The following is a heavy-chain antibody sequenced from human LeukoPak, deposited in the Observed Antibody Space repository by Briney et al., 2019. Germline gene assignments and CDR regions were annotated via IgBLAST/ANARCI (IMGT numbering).Heavy chain of an antibody. D-gene: IGHD1-26*01. V-gene: IGHV4-39*01. CDR2: IYYSGST. CDR3: ARLGATYPFSSDY. CDR1: GGSISSSSYY. J-gene: IGHJ4*02. Sequence: NASETLSLTCTVSGGSISSSSYYWGWIRQPPGKGLEWIGSIYYSGSTYYNPSLKSRVTISVDTSKNQFSLKLSSVTAADTAVYYCARLGATYPFSSDYWGQGTLVTVSS.